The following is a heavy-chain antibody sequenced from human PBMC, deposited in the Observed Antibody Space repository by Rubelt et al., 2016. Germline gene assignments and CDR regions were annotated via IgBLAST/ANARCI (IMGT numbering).Heavy chain of an antibody. Sequence: EGQLVESGGGLVQPGGSLRLSCVASGFTFSAYAMVWVRQAPGKRLDWLSYITGDIGTIFYADSVKGRFTISRDNAKNSLYLQMNSLRAEDTAIYYCARDSDGYESWGQGSLVIVSS. D-gene: IGHD2-2*03. CDR3: ARDSDGYES. CDR1: GFTFSAYA. V-gene: IGHV3-48*04. J-gene: IGHJ5*02. CDR2: ITGDIGTI.